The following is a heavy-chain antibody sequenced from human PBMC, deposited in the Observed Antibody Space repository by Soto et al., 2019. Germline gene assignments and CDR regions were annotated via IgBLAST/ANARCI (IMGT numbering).Heavy chain of an antibody. CDR2: IYHSGST. V-gene: IGHV4-4*02. CDR3: ARADAAGTMEDLYYYGMDV. D-gene: IGHD6-13*01. Sequence: ETLSLTCAVSGGSISSSNWWSWVRQPPGKGLGWIGEIYHSGSTNYNPSLKSRVTISVDTSKNQFSLKLSSVTAADTAVYYCARADAAGTMEDLYYYGMDVWGQGTTVTVSS. J-gene: IGHJ6*02. CDR1: GGSISSSNW.